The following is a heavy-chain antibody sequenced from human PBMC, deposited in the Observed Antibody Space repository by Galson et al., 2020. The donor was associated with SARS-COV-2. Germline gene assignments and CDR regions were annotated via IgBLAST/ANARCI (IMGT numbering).Heavy chain of an antibody. D-gene: IGHD3-3*01. CDR1: GYTLTELS. CDR3: ATSPGFWSGYYQNWFDP. V-gene: IGHV1-24*01. J-gene: IGHJ5*02. CDR2: FDPEDGET. Sequence: ASVKVSCKVSGYTLTELSMHWVRQAPGKGLEWMGGFDPEDGETIYAQKFQGRVTMTEDTSTDTAYMELSSLRSEDTAVYYCATSPGFWSGYYQNWFDPWGQGTLVTVSS.